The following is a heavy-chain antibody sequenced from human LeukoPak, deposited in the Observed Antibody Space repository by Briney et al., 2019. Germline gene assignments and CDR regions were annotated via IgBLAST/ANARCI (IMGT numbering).Heavy chain of an antibody. CDR1: GFTFSSYA. Sequence: GGSLRLSCAASGFTFSSYAMSWVRQAPGKGLEWVSGISGSGDSTYYAESVKGRFTISRDNSKNTMYLQMNSLRAEDTAVYYCVTLSLKWFGGIREAFDIWGQGTMVTVSP. D-gene: IGHD3-10*01. CDR3: VTLSLKWFGGIREAFDI. CDR2: ISGSGDST. J-gene: IGHJ3*02. V-gene: IGHV3-23*01.